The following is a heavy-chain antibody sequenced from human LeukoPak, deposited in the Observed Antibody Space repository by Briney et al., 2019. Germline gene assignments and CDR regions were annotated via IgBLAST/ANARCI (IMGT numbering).Heavy chain of an antibody. CDR2: IYYSGST. CDR3: ARSAQRVTTFPLDY. V-gene: IGHV4-31*03. D-gene: IGHD4-17*01. Sequence: SETLSLTCTVSGGSVSSGGYCWSWIRQHPGQGLEWIGYIYYSGSTYYNPSLQSRVTISVDTSKNQFSLKLSSVTAADTAVYYCARSAQRVTTFPLDYWGQGTLVTVSS. J-gene: IGHJ4*02. CDR1: GGSVSSGGYC.